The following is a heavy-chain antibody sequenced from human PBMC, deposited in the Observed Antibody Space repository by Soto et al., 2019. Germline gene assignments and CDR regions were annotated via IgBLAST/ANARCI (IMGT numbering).Heavy chain of an antibody. J-gene: IGHJ4*02. V-gene: IGHV3-9*01. CDR3: AKDFSSGAVAGTGSDY. CDR1: GFTFDDYA. D-gene: IGHD6-19*01. CDR2: ISWNSGSI. Sequence: ESGGGLVQPGRSLRLSCAASGFTFDDYAMHWVRQAPGKGLEWVSGISWNSGSIGYADSVKGRFTISRDNAKNSLYLQMNSLRAEDTALYYCAKDFSSGAVAGTGSDYWGQGTLVTVSS.